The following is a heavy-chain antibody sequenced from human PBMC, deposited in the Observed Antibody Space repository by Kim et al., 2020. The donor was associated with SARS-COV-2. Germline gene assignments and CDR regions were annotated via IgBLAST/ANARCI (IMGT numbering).Heavy chain of an antibody. D-gene: IGHD1-1*01. V-gene: IGHV3-73*01. CDR2: SISKANSYAT. CDR1: GFTFSYSP. J-gene: IGHJ3*01. Sequence: GGSLRLSCAASGFTFSYSPMHWFRQASGKGLEWVGRSISKANSYATSYASSVKGRVTISRDDSETTAYLQMNSLKTEDTAVAYCTSIPGTTVAFLDSFDV. CDR3: TSIPGTTVAFLDSFDV.